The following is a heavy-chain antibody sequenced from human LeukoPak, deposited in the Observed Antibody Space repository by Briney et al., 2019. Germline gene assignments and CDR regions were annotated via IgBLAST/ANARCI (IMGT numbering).Heavy chain of an antibody. CDR1: GFTFGKYW. CDR2: IKLDGSEK. Sequence: GGSLRLSCVASGFTFGKYWMSWVRQAPGKRLEWVANIKLDGSEKNYVDSVKGRFTISRDNTKNSLYLQMNSLRAEDTAVFYCARDQYDTWSRRGNFDSWGQGTLVIVSS. CDR3: ARDQYDTWSRRGNFDS. J-gene: IGHJ4*02. D-gene: IGHD3/OR15-3a*01. V-gene: IGHV3-7*01.